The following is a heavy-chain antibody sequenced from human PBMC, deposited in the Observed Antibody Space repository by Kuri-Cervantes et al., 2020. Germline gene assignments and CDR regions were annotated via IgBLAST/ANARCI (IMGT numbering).Heavy chain of an antibody. V-gene: IGHV4-39*02. Sequence: SETLSLTCTVSGGSISSSSYYWGWIRQPPGKGLEWIGSIYYSGSTYYNPSLKSRVTISVDTSKNQFSLKLSSVTAADTAVYYCARDTGWYYGLDYWGQGALVTVSS. J-gene: IGHJ4*02. CDR3: ARDTGWYYGLDY. CDR1: GGSISSSSYY. D-gene: IGHD6-19*01. CDR2: IYYSGST.